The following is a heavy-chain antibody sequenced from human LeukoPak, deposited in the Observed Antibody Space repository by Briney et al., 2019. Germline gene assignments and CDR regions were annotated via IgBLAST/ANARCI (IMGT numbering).Heavy chain of an antibody. CDR2: IYYSGST. V-gene: IGHV4-59*12. CDR1: GESISGFY. CDR3: TRDSQLEWFYS. D-gene: IGHD3-10*01. J-gene: IGHJ5*01. Sequence: PSETLSLTCTVSGESISGFYWNWIRQPPGKGLEWIAYIYYSGSTNYNPSLKSRVTISVDTSKNQFSLKLSSVTAADTAVYYCTRDSQLEWFYSWGQGTLVTVSS.